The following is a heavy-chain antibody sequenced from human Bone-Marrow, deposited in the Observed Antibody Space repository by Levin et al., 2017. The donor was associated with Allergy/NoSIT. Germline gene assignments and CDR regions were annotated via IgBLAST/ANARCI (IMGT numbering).Heavy chain of an antibody. CDR1: GFTFSGYW. CDR3: ARDKSGSQYYLDY. CDR2: ITSDGSTT. V-gene: IGHV3-74*01. Sequence: GESLKISCAASGFTFSGYWMHWVRQVPGKGLVWVARITSDGSTTSYADSVKGRFTISRDNAKNTLYLQMNSLGGEDTAVYYCARDKSGSQYYLDYWGQGTLVTVSS. J-gene: IGHJ4*02. D-gene: IGHD5-12*01.